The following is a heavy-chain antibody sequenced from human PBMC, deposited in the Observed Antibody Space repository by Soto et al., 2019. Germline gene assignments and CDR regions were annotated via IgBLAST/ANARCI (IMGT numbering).Heavy chain of an antibody. CDR3: AGGNALHV. Sequence: GGSLRLSCAASRFTFSIYWMTWVRQTPGKGLEWVANIHQDGNEKYYMDSVKGRFTISRDNAKNSLYLQMTSLRAEDTAVYYCAGGNALHVWGQGTTVTVSS. V-gene: IGHV3-7*01. CDR1: RFTFSIYW. CDR2: IHQDGNEK. J-gene: IGHJ6*02.